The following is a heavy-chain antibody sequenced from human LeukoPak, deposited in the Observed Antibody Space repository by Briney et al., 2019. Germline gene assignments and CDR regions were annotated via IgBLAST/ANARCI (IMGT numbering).Heavy chain of an antibody. V-gene: IGHV3-30*18. J-gene: IGHJ4*02. CDR1: GFTFSSYG. CDR2: ISYDGSNK. Sequence: PGGSLRLSCAASGFTFSSYGMHWVRQAPGKGLEWVAVISYDGSNKYYADSVKGRFTISRDNSKNTLYLQMNSLRAEDTAVYYCAKEQGILTGYLYYFDYWGQGTLATVSS. D-gene: IGHD3-9*01. CDR3: AKEQGILTGYLYYFDY.